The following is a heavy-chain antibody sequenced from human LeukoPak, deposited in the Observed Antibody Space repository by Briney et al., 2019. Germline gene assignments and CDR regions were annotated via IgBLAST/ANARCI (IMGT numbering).Heavy chain of an antibody. CDR3: AKDKRGSSSSWYSDN. CDR2: ISGRGDNT. J-gene: IGHJ4*02. CDR1: GCSFSSYA. Sequence: SGWSLRLSFAASGCSFSSYAMTWVHQAPGKGLEWVSGISGRGDNTYYADSVKGRFTISRDNSKNTLYLQMNSLRGEDTAIYSCAKDKRGSSSSWYSDNWGQGTLVTVSS. D-gene: IGHD6-13*01. V-gene: IGHV3-23*01.